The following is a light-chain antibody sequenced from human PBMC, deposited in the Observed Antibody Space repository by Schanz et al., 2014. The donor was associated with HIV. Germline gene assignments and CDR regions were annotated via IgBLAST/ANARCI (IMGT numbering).Light chain of an antibody. CDR2: DVN. CDR3: CSYVGSRSWV. CDR1: SGDFGGYRY. J-gene: IGLJ3*02. V-gene: IGLV2-14*03. Sequence: QSALTQSASVSGSPGQSITISCTGSSGDFGGYRYVSWYQQHPGKAPKVLIYDVNNRPSGVSSRFSASKSANTASLTISGLQAEDEADYYCCSYVGSRSWVFGAGTKLTVL.